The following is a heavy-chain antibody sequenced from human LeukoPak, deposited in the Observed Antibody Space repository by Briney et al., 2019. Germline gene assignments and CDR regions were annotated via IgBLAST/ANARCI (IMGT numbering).Heavy chain of an antibody. CDR2: FDPEDGET. D-gene: IGHD5-18*01. CDR3: ASTVDTAMVIKDAFDI. J-gene: IGHJ3*02. Sequence: ASVKVSCKVSGYTLTELSMHWVRQAPGKGLEWRGGFDPEDGETIYAQKFQGRVTMTEDTSTDTAYMELSSLRSEDTAVYYCASTVDTAMVIKDAFDIWGQGTMVTVSS. V-gene: IGHV1-24*01. CDR1: GYTLTELS.